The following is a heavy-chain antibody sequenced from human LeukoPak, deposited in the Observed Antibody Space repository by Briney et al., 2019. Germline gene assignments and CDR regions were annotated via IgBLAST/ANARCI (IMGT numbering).Heavy chain of an antibody. D-gene: IGHD2-8*01. CDR3: ARHVRMVIMSKFSTGIDQ. J-gene: IGHJ4*02. CDR1: AVSICNIF. CDR2: PNYTGMT. Sequence: PSETLSLTSTVPAVSICNIFWGWLRQRPGKGLEWFGYPNYTGMTYSNPSLRSGVTISMDTSKTQYSLNLRSVTAAHTVIYYCARHVRMVIMSKFSTGIDQWGQGTLVTVSS. V-gene: IGHV4-59*08.